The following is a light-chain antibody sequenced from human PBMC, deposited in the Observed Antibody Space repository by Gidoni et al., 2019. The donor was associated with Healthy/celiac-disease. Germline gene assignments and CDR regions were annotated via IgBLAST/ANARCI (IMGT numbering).Light chain of an antibody. CDR3: QQYNSYGT. Sequence: DIQMTQSPSTLSASVGDRVTITCRASQSISSWWAWYQQKPGQAPKLLIYTASSLESGLPSRFSGSGSGTEFTLTISSLPPDDFATYYCQQYNSYGTFGQGTKVEI. J-gene: IGKJ1*01. CDR1: QSISSW. CDR2: TAS. V-gene: IGKV1-5*03.